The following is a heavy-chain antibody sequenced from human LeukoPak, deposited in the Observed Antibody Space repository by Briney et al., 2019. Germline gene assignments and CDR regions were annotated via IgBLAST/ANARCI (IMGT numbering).Heavy chain of an antibody. CDR1: GFTVSTNY. J-gene: IGHJ6*02. V-gene: IGHV3-15*07. CDR2: IKSKTDGGTT. Sequence: GGSLRLSCAASGFTVSTNYMNWVRQAPGKGLEWVGRIKSKTDGGTTDYAAPVKGRFTISRDDSKNTLYLQMNSLKTEDTAVYYCTTGVDTAMVIIYYYYGMDVWGQGTTVTVSS. D-gene: IGHD5-18*01. CDR3: TTGVDTAMVIIYYYYGMDV.